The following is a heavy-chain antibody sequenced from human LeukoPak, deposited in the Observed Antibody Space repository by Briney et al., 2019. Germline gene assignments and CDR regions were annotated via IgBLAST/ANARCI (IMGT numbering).Heavy chain of an antibody. Sequence: ASVKVSCKASGYTFTGYYMHWVRQAPGQGLEWMGWINPNSGRTNYAQKFQGRVTMTRDTSISTAYMELSRLRSDDTAVYYCARIVGATTVDYWGQGTLVTVSS. CDR3: ARIVGATTVDY. D-gene: IGHD1-26*01. CDR2: INPNSGRT. CDR1: GYTFTGYY. V-gene: IGHV1-2*02. J-gene: IGHJ4*02.